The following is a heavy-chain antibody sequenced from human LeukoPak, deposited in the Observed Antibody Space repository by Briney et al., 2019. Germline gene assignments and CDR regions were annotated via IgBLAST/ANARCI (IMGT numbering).Heavy chain of an antibody. CDR2: ISSSGSTI. J-gene: IGHJ3*02. V-gene: IGHV3-11*04. CDR3: AKVLGYCSSTSCHSLDI. D-gene: IGHD2-2*03. Sequence: GGSLRLSCAASGFTFSGYYMSWIRQAPGKGLEWVSYISSSGSTIYYADSVKGRFTISRDNSKNTLYLQMNSLRAEDTAVYYCAKVLGYCSSTSCHSLDIWGQGTMVTVSS. CDR1: GFTFSGYY.